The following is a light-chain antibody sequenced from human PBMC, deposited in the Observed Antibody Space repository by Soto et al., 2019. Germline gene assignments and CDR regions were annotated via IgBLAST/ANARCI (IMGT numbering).Light chain of an antibody. CDR1: QSVSSK. J-gene: IGKJ1*01. Sequence: EIVMTQSPATLSVSPGERATLSCRASQSVSSKLAWYQQKPGQAPRVLIYGASTRATGIPARFSGSGSGTEFNLTISSLQSENFAVYYYQHYNYWPPTWTFSQGTRVEIK. CDR2: GAS. CDR3: QHYNYWPPTWT. V-gene: IGKV3-15*01.